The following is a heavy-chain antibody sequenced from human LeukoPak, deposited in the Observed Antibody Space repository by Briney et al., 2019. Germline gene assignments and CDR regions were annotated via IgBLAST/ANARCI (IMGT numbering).Heavy chain of an antibody. CDR3: ARLRRYCSGGSCNGARFDY. CDR1: GGSFSGYY. V-gene: IGHV4-34*12. Sequence: PLETLSLTCAVYGGSFSGYYWSWIRQPPGKGLEWIGYMFYSGSTSYNPSLKSRVTISVDTSKNQFSLKLSSVTAADTAVYYCARLRRYCSGGSCNGARFDYWGQGTLVTVSS. D-gene: IGHD2-15*01. J-gene: IGHJ4*02. CDR2: MFYSGST.